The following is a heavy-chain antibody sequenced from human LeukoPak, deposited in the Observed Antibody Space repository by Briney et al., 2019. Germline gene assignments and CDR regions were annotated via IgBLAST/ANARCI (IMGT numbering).Heavy chain of an antibody. CDR2: ISWDGSST. CDR1: GFTFGDYT. J-gene: IGHJ5*02. Sequence: PGGSLRLSCVASGFTFGDYTMHWVRQTPAKGLEWVSLISWDGSSTHFADSVKGRFTVSRDNGKNSLYLQMNSLRAEDTSVYYCARDVGYRSWFDPWGQGTLVIVSS. D-gene: IGHD5-18*01. V-gene: IGHV3-43*01. CDR3: ARDVGYRSWFDP.